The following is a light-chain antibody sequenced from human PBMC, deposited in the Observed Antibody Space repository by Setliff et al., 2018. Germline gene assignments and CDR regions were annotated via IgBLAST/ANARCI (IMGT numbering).Light chain of an antibody. CDR3: GAYAGSSKKI. J-gene: IGLJ1*01. Sequence: QSALSQPPSAPGSPGQSVTISCTGTSSDIGDYNYVSWYQHHPGKAPKLLIYDVDKRPSGVPDRFSGSKSGNTASLTVSGLQADDEADYYCGAYAGSSKKIFGTGTNVTVL. V-gene: IGLV2-8*01. CDR2: DVD. CDR1: SSDIGDYNY.